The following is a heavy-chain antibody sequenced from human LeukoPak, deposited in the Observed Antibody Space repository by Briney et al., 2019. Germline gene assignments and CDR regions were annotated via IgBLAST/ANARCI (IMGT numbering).Heavy chain of an antibody. CDR1: GYTFTGYY. V-gene: IGHV1-2*02. CDR2: INPNSGGT. Sequence: ASVKVSCKASGYTFTGYYMHWVRQAPGQGLEWMGWINPNSGGTKYAQKFQGKVTMTRDTSISTAYMELSRLGSDDTAVYYCASGLFSGSYYYYFDYWGQGTLVTVSS. CDR3: ASGLFSGSYYYYFDY. D-gene: IGHD3-10*02. J-gene: IGHJ4*02.